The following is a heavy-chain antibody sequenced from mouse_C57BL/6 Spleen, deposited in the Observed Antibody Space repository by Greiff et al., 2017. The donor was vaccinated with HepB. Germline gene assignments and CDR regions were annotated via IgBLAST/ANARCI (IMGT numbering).Heavy chain of an antibody. CDR2: IRLKSDNYAT. CDR1: GFTFSNYW. J-gene: IGHJ1*03. CDR3: TKVTTVVDWYFDV. D-gene: IGHD1-1*01. Sequence: EVKLMESGGGLVQPGGSMKLSCVASGFTFSNYWMNWVRQSPEKGLEWVAQIRLKSDNYATHYAESVKGRFTISRDDSKSSVYLQMNNLRAEDTGIYYCTKVTTVVDWYFDVWGTGTTVTVSS. V-gene: IGHV6-3*01.